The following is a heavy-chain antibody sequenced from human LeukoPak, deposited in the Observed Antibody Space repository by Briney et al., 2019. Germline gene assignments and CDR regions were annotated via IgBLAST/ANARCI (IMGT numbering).Heavy chain of an antibody. D-gene: IGHD3-3*01. CDR1: GFTFSSHE. J-gene: IGHJ4*02. Sequence: GGSLRLSCAASGFTFSSHEMNWVRQAPGKGLEWVSYISSSGSTIYYADSVKGRFTISRDNAKNSLYLQMNSLRAEDTAVYYCARVGDKFATTDFDYWGQGTLVTVSS. CDR3: ARVGDKFATTDFDY. CDR2: ISSSGSTI. V-gene: IGHV3-48*03.